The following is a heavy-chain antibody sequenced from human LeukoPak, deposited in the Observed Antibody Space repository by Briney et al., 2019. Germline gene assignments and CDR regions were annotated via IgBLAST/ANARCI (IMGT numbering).Heavy chain of an antibody. V-gene: IGHV5-51*01. D-gene: IGHD6-13*01. CDR3: AISAAAVTPAFDY. J-gene: IGHJ4*02. CDR2: IYPGDSDT. CDR1: GYSFTSYW. Sequence: GEALQISYKGSGYSFTSYWIGWVRPMPGKGLAWMGIIYPGDSDTRYSPSFQGQVTISADKYINTAYLQSSSLKASDTAMYYCAISAAAVTPAFDYWGQGTLVTVSS.